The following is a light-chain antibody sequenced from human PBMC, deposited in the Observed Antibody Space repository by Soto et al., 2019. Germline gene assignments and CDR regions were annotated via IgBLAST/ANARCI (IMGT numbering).Light chain of an antibody. CDR1: QGVRNQ. V-gene: IGKV1-16*01. J-gene: IGKJ3*01. Sequence: DIQMTQSPFSLSASVGDRVTITCRASQGVRNQLGWFQQKPGKAPKSVIYDASSLQSGVPSRFSGSGSRTDFTLTINSLQPEDFATYYCQQYDNHPFTFGPGTKVDI. CDR3: QQYDNHPFT. CDR2: DAS.